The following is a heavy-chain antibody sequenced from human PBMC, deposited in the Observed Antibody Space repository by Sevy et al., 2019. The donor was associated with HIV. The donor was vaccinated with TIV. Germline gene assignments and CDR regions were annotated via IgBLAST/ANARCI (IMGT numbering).Heavy chain of an antibody. D-gene: IGHD1-1*01. CDR1: GDSISSYY. CDR3: TRGEVQLWPSGFDY. V-gene: IGHV4-4*07. CDR2: IYTSGRT. Sequence: SETLSLTCTVSGDSISSYYWSWIRQPAGKGLEWIGRIYTSGRTNYNPSLRSRVTMSVDTSKNQFSLKLRSVTAADTAVYFCTRGEVQLWPSGFDYWGQGTLVTVSS. J-gene: IGHJ4*02.